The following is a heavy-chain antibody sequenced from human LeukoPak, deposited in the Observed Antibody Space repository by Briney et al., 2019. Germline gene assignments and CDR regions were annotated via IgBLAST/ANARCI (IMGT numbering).Heavy chain of an antibody. Sequence: SETLSLTCTVSGGSISSSSYYWGWIRQPPGKGLEWIGSIYYSGSTYYNPSLKSRVTISVDTSKNQFSLKLSSVTAADTPVYYCARERGGSSCFDYWGQGTLVTVSS. J-gene: IGHJ4*02. CDR3: ARERGGSSCFDY. V-gene: IGHV4-39*02. CDR1: GGSISSSSYY. D-gene: IGHD3-16*01. CDR2: IYYSGST.